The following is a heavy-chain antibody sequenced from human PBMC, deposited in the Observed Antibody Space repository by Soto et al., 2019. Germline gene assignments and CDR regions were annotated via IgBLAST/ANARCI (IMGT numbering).Heavy chain of an antibody. J-gene: IGHJ4*02. Sequence: GGSLRLSCAASGFTFSSYAMHWVRQAPGKGLEWVAVISYDGSNKYYADSVKGRFTISRDNSKNTLYLQMNSLRAEDTAVYYCAREVLRGRGTVDYWGQGALVTVSS. CDR1: GFTFSSYA. D-gene: IGHD3-3*01. CDR2: ISYDGSNK. V-gene: IGHV3-30*04. CDR3: AREVLRGRGTVDY.